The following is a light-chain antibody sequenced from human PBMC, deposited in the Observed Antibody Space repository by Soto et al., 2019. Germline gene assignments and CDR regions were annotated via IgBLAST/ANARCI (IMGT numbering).Light chain of an antibody. CDR3: QQYNTYPWT. J-gene: IGKJ1*01. CDR1: QRVLHSSNNRNY. Sequence: DIVMTQSPDSLAVSLGETATINCNSSQRVLHSSNNRNYLAWYQQRPGQPPRLLIYGASTRESGVPSRFSGSASGTEFTLTISSLQPDDFATYYCQQYNTYPWTFGQGTKVDIK. CDR2: GAS. V-gene: IGKV4-1*01.